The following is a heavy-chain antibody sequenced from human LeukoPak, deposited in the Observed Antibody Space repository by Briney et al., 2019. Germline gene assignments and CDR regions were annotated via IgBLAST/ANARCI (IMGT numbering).Heavy chain of an antibody. CDR3: TRDDLPGYYGSGSRGEYLDY. CDR2: IKQDGSAK. V-gene: IGHV3-7*01. CDR1: GCTFSSYW. J-gene: IGHJ4*02. D-gene: IGHD3-10*01. Sequence: GGSLRLSCAASGCTFSSYWRSWVRQAPGKGLEWVANIKQDGSAKYYVDSVKGRFTISRESAKNSLYLQMNRLRAEDTAVYYCTRDDLPGYYGSGSRGEYLDYWGQGTLVTVSP.